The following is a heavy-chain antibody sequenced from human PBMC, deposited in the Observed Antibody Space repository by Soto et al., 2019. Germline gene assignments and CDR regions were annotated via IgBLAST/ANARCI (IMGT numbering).Heavy chain of an antibody. CDR1: GYSFSTYW. D-gene: IGHD2-21*01. J-gene: IGHJ4*02. Sequence: GESLKISCEHSGYSFSTYWIGWVRQMPGRGLEWMGIIYPTDSDTRYSPSFQGQVTISADKSISTAYLHWSSLKAPDTAIYYCARLPAISTLDYWGQGTLVTVSS. CDR2: IYPTDSDT. V-gene: IGHV5-51*01. CDR3: ARLPAISTLDY.